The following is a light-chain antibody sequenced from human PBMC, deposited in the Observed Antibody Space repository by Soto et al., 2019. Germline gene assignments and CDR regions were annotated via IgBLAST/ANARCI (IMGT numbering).Light chain of an antibody. CDR1: PSVSKW. CDR2: KAS. CDR3: QQYDTYWT. Sequence: DIQMTQSPSTLSASVGDRVTINCRASPSVSKWLAWYQQKPGKAPKLLIYKASSLESGVPSRFSGSGSGTEFTLTINSLQPDDFATYYCQQYDTYWTFGQGTKVEI. J-gene: IGKJ1*01. V-gene: IGKV1-5*03.